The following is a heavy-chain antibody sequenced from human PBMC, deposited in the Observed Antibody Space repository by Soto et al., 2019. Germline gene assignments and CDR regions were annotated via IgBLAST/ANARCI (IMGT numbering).Heavy chain of an antibody. D-gene: IGHD1-26*01. J-gene: IGHJ4*02. CDR3: ARGWELDY. CDR2: ISAYNGHT. V-gene: IGHV1-18*01. Sequence: QVQLMQSGAEVMKPGASVKVSCKASGYTFTNYDISWVRQAPGQGLEWMGWISAYNGHTAYVQKFQGRFTMTPDISTTTAYMELRSLTSDDTAVYYCARGWELDYWGQGALVTVSS. CDR1: GYTFTNYD.